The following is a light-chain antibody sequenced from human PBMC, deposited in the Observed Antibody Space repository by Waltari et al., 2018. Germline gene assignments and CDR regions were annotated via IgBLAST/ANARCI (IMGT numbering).Light chain of an antibody. CDR3: QQRANLVPRT. Sequence: EVVLTQSPATLSLSPGERATLSCRVSQSVYNFLSWYQQKPGQAPRLRIYEASQRATGIAARFSGSGSGTDFTLTICNLEPEDGAVDYCQQRANLVPRTFGGGAKVEIK. V-gene: IGKV3-11*01. J-gene: IGKJ4*01. CDR1: QSVYNF. CDR2: EAS.